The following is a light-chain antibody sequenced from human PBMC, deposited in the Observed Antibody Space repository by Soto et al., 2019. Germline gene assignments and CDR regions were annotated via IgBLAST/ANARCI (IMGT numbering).Light chain of an antibody. CDR3: QQYNDWPLT. J-gene: IGKJ4*01. Sequence: EIVMTQSPATLSVSPGERATLSCRASQSVSSNLAWYQQKPGQAPRLLIYGASTRATGIPAWFSGSGSGTEFTLTISSLQSEDFAVYYCQQYNDWPLTFGGKTKVEIK. CDR2: GAS. V-gene: IGKV3-15*01. CDR1: QSVSSN.